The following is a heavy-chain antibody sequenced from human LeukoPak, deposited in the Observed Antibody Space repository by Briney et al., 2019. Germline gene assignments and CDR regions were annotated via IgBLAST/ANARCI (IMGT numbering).Heavy chain of an antibody. CDR2: IERDGSEK. V-gene: IGHV3-7*01. D-gene: IGHD2-2*01. CDR1: GFTFRSYW. CDR3: ARDWRYCSSSSCLAMDV. Sequence: GGSLRLSCAASGFTFRSYWMSWVRQAPGKGLEWVANIERDGSEKYYVDSVKGRFIIPRDNAKNSLYLEMNSLRAEDTAVYYCARDWRYCSSSSCLAMDVWGQGTTVTVSS. J-gene: IGHJ6*02.